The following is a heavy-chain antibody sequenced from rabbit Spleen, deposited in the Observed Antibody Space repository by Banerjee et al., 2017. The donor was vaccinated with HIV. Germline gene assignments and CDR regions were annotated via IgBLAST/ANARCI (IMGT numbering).Heavy chain of an antibody. CDR3: ARESYDTYGLDL. Sequence: QEQLEESGGDLVKPGASLTLTCTASGFSFSSDYMCWVRQAPGKGLEWIACIYGGRSGSTYYASWAKGRFTISKTSSTTVTLQMTSLTAADTATYFCARESYDTYGLDLWGPGTLVTVS. CDR1: GFSFSSDY. V-gene: IGHV1S45*01. D-gene: IGHD6-1*01. J-gene: IGHJ6*01. CDR2: IYGGRSGST.